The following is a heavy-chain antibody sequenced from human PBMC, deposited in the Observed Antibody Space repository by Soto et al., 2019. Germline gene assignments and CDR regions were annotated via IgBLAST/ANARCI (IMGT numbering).Heavy chain of an antibody. CDR1: GCSISTSSYF. CDR2: VHYSGSA. J-gene: IGHJ4*02. Sequence: QLQLQESGPGLVKPSETLSLTCSVSGCSISTSSYFWGWIRQPPGKGLEWVGAVHYSGSANYRSSLQSRVTITVDTSKNQFSLRLRSVSAADTAVYYCARHRWGSGSYSGLLDFWGQGALVTVSS. CDR3: ARHRWGSGSYSGLLDF. D-gene: IGHD3-10*01. V-gene: IGHV4-39*01.